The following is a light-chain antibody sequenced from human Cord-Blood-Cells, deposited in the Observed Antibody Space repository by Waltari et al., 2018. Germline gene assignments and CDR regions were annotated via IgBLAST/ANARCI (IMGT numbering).Light chain of an antibody. CDR1: QSVSSY. CDR3: QQRSNWPT. V-gene: IGKV3-11*01. CDR2: DAS. J-gene: IGKJ4*01. Sequence: QSPATLSLSPGERATLSCRASQSVSSYLAWYQQKPGQAPRLLIYDASNRATGIPARFSGSGSGTDFTLAISSLEPEDFAVYYCQQRSNWPTFGGGTKVEIK.